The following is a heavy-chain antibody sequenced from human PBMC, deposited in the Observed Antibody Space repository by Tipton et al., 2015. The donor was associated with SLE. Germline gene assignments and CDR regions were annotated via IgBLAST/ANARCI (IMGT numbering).Heavy chain of an antibody. D-gene: IGHD2-15*01. V-gene: IGHV4-59*11. CDR3: ARNKATPDH. CDR1: GVSISSHY. CDR2: IHYSGTT. Sequence: GLVKPSETMSLTCSVSGVSISSHYWSWIRQPPGKGLEWIGYIHYSGTTNYNPSLRGRVTMSVDTSKNQFSLKLSSVTAADTAMYYCARNKATPDHWGQGTLVTVSS. J-gene: IGHJ4*02.